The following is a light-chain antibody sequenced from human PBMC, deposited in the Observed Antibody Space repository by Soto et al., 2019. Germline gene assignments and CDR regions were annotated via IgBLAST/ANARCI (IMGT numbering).Light chain of an antibody. J-gene: IGKJ5*01. CDR3: QQYNNWPIT. V-gene: IGKV3-15*01. Sequence: EIVMTQAPATLSVYPGERATLSCRASQSVSSNLAWYQQEPGQAPRLLIYGASTRATGIPARFSGSGSGTEFTLTISSLQSEDFAVYYCQQYNNWPITFGQGTRLEIK. CDR2: GAS. CDR1: QSVSSN.